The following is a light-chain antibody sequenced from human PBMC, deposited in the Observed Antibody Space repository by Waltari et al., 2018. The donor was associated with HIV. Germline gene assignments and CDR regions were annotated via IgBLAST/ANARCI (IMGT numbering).Light chain of an antibody. Sequence: QSVLTQPPSASGAPGHRVTISCFGSRSHLGSSPINWYHQTPGPAPTPLIYDNDQRPSGVPDRFSGSKSGTSGSLAITGLQSEDESDYYCAAWDDSLNGWVFGGGTKLTVL. V-gene: IGLV1-44*01. CDR3: AAWDDSLNGWV. J-gene: IGLJ3*02. CDR2: DND. CDR1: RSHLGSSP.